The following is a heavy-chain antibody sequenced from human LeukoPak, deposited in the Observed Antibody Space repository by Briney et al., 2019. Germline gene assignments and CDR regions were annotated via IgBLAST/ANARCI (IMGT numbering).Heavy chain of an antibody. Sequence: PSETLSLTCAVYGGSFSGYYWSWIRQPPGKGREWIGEINHSGSTNYNPSLKSRVTISVDTSKNQFSLKLSSVTAADTAVYYCARGGRITIFGVDSNWFDPWGQGTLVTVSS. CDR1: GGSFSGYY. CDR3: ARGGRITIFGVDSNWFDP. J-gene: IGHJ5*02. D-gene: IGHD3-3*01. CDR2: INHSGST. V-gene: IGHV4-34*01.